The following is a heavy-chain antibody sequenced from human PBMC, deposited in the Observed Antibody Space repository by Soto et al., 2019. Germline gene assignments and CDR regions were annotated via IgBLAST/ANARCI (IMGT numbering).Heavy chain of an antibody. D-gene: IGHD3-3*01. CDR1: GGSIRSGDFY. CDR3: VRVEWKNSNFDY. CDR2: IYYTGST. V-gene: IGHV4-30-4*01. J-gene: IGHJ4*02. Sequence: QVQLQESGPGLVKPSQTLSLTCTVSGGSIRSGDFYWGWVRQPPGKGLEWIGYIYYTGSTYYNPSLKSRLTISVDTSKNQFSLKMNSVTAADTAVYYCVRVEWKNSNFDYWGQGTLVTVSS.